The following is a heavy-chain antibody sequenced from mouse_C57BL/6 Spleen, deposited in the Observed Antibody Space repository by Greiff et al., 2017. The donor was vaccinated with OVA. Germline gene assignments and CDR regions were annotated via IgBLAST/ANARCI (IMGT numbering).Heavy chain of an antibody. CDR2: IYPGNGST. D-gene: IGHD1-2*01. CDR1: GYTFTSYW. CDR3: ARKAPNATARYFDV. Sequence: VQLQQPGAELVKPGASVKMSCKASGYTFTSYWITWVKQRPGQGLEWIGDIYPGNGSTNYNEKFKSKATLTVDTSSSTAYMQLSSLTSEDSAVYYCARKAPNATARYFDVWGKGTTVTVSS. V-gene: IGHV1-55*01. J-gene: IGHJ1*03.